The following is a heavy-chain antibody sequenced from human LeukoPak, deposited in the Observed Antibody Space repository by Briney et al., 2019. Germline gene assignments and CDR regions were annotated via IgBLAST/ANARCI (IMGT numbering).Heavy chain of an antibody. D-gene: IGHD3-22*01. Sequence: GGSLRLSCAASGFTFSNYAMSWVRQAPGKGLEWVSGISGSGGSTHYADSVKGRFTISRDNSKNTLYLQMNSLRAEDTAVYYCAKDDTYYYDSSGYSIFDYLGQGTLVTVSS. V-gene: IGHV3-23*01. CDR2: ISGSGGST. CDR1: GFTFSNYA. CDR3: AKDDTYYYDSSGYSIFDY. J-gene: IGHJ4*02.